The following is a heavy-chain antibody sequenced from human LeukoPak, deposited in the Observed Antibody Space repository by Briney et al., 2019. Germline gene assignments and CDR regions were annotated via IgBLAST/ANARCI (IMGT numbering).Heavy chain of an antibody. V-gene: IGHV1-2*02. CDR2: INPNSGGT. CDR3: ASAIRAARTYYFVY. CDR1: GYTFTGYY. J-gene: IGHJ4*02. D-gene: IGHD6-6*01. Sequence: ASVKVSCKASGYTFTGYYMHWVRQAPGQGLEWMGWINPNSGGTNYAQKFQGRVTMTRDTSIRTAYMELSRLRSDDTAVYYCASAIRAARTYYFVYWGQGTLVTVSS.